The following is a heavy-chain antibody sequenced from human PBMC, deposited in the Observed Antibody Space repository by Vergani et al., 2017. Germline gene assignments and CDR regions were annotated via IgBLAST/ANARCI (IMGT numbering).Heavy chain of an antibody. CDR1: GGTFSSYA. V-gene: IGHV1-69*06. D-gene: IGHD2-21*02. Sequence: QVQLVQSGAEVKKPGSSVKVSCKASGGTFSSYAISWVRQAPGQGLEWMGGIIPIFGTANYAQKFQGRVTITADKSTSTAYMELSSLRSEDTAVYYCAKDDDSMVTATPSSDYWGQGTLVTVSS. CDR2: IIPIFGTA. CDR3: AKDDDSMVTATPSSDY. J-gene: IGHJ4*02.